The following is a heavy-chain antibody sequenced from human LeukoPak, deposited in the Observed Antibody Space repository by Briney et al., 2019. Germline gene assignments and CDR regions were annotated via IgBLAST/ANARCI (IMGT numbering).Heavy chain of an antibody. Sequence: PGGSLRLSCVASEFTFSNYWLYWVRQAPGKGPVWVSRINSDGSNTIYADSVKGRFTISRDNAKNTVYLQMNSLRVEDTAIYYCARGGFGHNMDVWGKGTTVTVSS. J-gene: IGHJ6*03. CDR2: INSDGSNT. CDR1: EFTFSNYW. CDR3: ARGGFGHNMDV. V-gene: IGHV3-74*01. D-gene: IGHD3-3*01.